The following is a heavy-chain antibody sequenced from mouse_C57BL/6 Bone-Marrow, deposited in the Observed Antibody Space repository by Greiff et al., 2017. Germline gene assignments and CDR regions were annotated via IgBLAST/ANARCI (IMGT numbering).Heavy chain of an antibody. Sequence: EVQLVESGGGLVKPGGSLKLSCAASGFTFSDYGMHWVRQAPVKGLEWVAYISSGSSTIYYADTVKGRFTISSDNAKNTLFLQMTILRSEDTAMYNCARALYCGSFFDYGGQGTTLTVSS. J-gene: IGHJ2*01. CDR3: ARALYCGSFFDY. CDR2: ISSGSSTI. D-gene: IGHD2-1*01. CDR1: GFTFSDYG. V-gene: IGHV5-17*01.